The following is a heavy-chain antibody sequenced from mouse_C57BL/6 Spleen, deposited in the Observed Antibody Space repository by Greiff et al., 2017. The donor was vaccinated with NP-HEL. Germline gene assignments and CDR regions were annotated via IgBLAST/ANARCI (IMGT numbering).Heavy chain of an antibody. CDR3: TDYYGFAY. V-gene: IGHV1-15*01. CDR1: GYTFTDYE. CDR2: IDPETGGT. Sequence: VQLQQSGAELVRPGASVTLSCKASGYTFTDYEMHWVKQTPVHGLEWIGAIDPETGGTAYNQKFTGKAILTADKSSSTAYMELRSLTSEDSAVYYCTDYYGFAYWGQGTLVTVSA. J-gene: IGHJ3*01. D-gene: IGHD2-1*01.